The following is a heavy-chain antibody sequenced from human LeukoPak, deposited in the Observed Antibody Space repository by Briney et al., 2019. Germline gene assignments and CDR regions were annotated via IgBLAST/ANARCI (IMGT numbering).Heavy chain of an antibody. Sequence: GGSLRLSCAASGFTFSDYYMSWIRQAPGKGLEWVSYISSSGSTIYYADSVKGRFTISRDNAKNSLYLQMNSLRAEDTAVYYCARSGITGTIYYYYMDVWGKGTTVTVSS. V-gene: IGHV3-11*04. J-gene: IGHJ6*03. D-gene: IGHD1-7*01. CDR1: GFTFSDYY. CDR2: ISSSGSTI. CDR3: ARSGITGTIYYYYMDV.